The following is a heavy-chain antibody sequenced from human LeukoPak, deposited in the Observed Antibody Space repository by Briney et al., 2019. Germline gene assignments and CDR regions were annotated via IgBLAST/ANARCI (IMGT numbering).Heavy chain of an antibody. J-gene: IGHJ4*02. CDR2: IYYSGST. CDR3: ARIISGSHDC. V-gene: IGHV4-59*11. CDR1: GGSISSHY. Sequence: SETLSLTCTVSGGSISSHYWSWIRQPPGKGLEWIGYIYYSGSTNYNPSLKSRVTISVDTSKNQFSLKLSSVTAADTAVYYCARIISGSHDCWGQGTLVTVSS. D-gene: IGHD3-10*01.